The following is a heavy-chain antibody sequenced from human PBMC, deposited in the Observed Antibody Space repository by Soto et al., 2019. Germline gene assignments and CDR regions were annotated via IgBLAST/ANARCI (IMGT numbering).Heavy chain of an antibody. CDR3: ARKVGYKVATIGAFDY. V-gene: IGHV3-11*01. CDR1: GFTFSDYY. CDR2: TSSGASTR. J-gene: IGHJ4*02. Sequence: QVQLVESGGGLVKPGGSLRLSCAASGFTFSDYYMSWIRQAPGKGLEWVSYTSSGASTRHYADSVKGRFTISRDNAKNSLYLQMNSLRVEDTAVYYCARKVGYKVATIGAFDYWGQGTLVTVSS. D-gene: IGHD5-12*01.